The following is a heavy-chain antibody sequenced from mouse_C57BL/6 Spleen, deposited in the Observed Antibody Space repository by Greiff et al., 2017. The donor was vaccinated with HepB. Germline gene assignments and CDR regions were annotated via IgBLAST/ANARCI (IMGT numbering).Heavy chain of an antibody. CDR1: GYTFTDYN. Sequence: EVKLQESGPELVKPGASVKIPCKASGYTFTDYNMDWVKQSHGKSLEWIGDINPNNGGTIYNQKFKGKATLTVDKSSSTAYMELRSLTSEDTAVYYCARLGLYDYDERFAYWGQGTLVTVSA. V-gene: IGHV1-18*01. D-gene: IGHD2-4*01. CDR3: ARLGLYDYDERFAY. J-gene: IGHJ3*01. CDR2: INPNNGGT.